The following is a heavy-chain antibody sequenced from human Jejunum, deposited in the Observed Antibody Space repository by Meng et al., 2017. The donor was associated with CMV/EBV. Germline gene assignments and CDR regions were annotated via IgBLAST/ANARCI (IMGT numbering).Heavy chain of an antibody. CDR3: THYFGSGNQPTGGFHF. CDR1: TISTLN. V-gene: IGHV3-48*03. CDR2: ISSSGSVR. J-gene: IGHJ4*03. D-gene: IGHD3-10*01. Sequence: TISTLNMNWVRQAPGRGLEWVSYISSSGSVRHYADSEMGRFTVSRDNAKNLLYLQMNSLRAEDTAVYYCTHYFGSGNQPTGGFHFWGQGTVVTVSS.